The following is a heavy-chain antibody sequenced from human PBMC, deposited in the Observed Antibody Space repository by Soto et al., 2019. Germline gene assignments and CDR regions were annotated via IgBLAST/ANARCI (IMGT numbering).Heavy chain of an antibody. CDR1: GYTFTNYG. CDR2: ISAYNGNA. D-gene: IGHD3-3*01. V-gene: IGHV1-18*04. J-gene: IGHJ5*02. Sequence: ASVKVSCKASGYTFTNYGFTWVRQAPGQGLEWMGWISAYNGNANYGQNFQGRVTMTTDTATSTAHMELRSLRYDDTAIYYCARGSRFDWSDPWGQGTPVTVYS. CDR3: ARGSRFDWSDP.